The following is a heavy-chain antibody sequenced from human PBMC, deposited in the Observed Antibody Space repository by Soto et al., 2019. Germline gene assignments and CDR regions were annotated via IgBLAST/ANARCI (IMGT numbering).Heavy chain of an antibody. D-gene: IGHD5-12*01. V-gene: IGHV3-21*01. CDR1: GFTFSSYS. CDR3: ARAPRGGYDPFAY. CDR2: ISSSSSYI. J-gene: IGHJ4*02. Sequence: EVQLVESGGGLVKPGGSLRLSCAASGFTFSSYSMNWVRQAPGKGLEWVSSISSSSSYIYYADSVKGRFTISRDTANNSRYLQMNSLRAEDTAVYYCARAPRGGYDPFAYCGQGTLVTVSS.